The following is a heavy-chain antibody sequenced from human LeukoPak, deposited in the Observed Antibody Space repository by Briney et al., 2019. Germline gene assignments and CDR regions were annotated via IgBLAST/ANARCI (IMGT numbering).Heavy chain of an antibody. Sequence: GWSVRLSCAACGFIFDQYAMLWVRQGPGKGLEGVTWINWNSGTIDYAESVKGRFTISRDNIKSSLYLQMNSLRNEDTALYYCVRSVGSDWGHFDFRGQGTLVTVSS. CDR1: GFIFDQYA. J-gene: IGHJ4*02. CDR3: VRSVGSDWGHFDF. CDR2: INWNSGTI. D-gene: IGHD7-27*01. V-gene: IGHV3-9*01.